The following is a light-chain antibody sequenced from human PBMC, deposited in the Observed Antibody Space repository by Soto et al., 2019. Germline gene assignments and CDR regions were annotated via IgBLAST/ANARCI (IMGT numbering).Light chain of an antibody. CDR1: QSNNSW. CDR2: DAS. J-gene: IGKJ1*01. CDR3: QQYNSYSWT. V-gene: IGKV1-5*01. Sequence: DIQMTQSPSTLSASVGERVTITCRASQSNNSWLAWYQQKSGKAPKLLIYDASSLESGVPSRFSGSGSGTEFTLTISSLQPDDFATYYCQQYNSYSWTFGQGTKVDIK.